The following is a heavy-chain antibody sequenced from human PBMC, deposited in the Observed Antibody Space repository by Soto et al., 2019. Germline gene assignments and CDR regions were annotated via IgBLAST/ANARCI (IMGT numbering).Heavy chain of an antibody. CDR3: ARGAGYGSPSLEY. J-gene: IGHJ4*02. D-gene: IGHD3-10*01. CDR1: GFSLSSYC. Sequence: XGCLRLTCAACGFSLSSYCMHWVRQAPGKGLEWVAVIWYDGSNKYYADSVKGRFTISRDNSKNALYLQMNSLRAEDTALYYCARGAGYGSPSLEYCGQRTLVPFSS. CDR2: IWYDGSNK. V-gene: IGHV3-33*01.